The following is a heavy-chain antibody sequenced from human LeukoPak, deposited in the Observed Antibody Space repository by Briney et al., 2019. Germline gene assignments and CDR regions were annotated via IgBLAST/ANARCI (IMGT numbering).Heavy chain of an antibody. Sequence: GGSLRLSCAASGFTFSSYGMHWVRQAPGKGLEWVAVISYDGSNKYYADSVKGRFTISRDNSKNTLYLQMNSLRAEDTAVYYCAKDGRVGAPSSYYYYGMDVWGQGTTVTASS. D-gene: IGHD1-26*01. J-gene: IGHJ6*02. V-gene: IGHV3-30*18. CDR3: AKDGRVGAPSSYYYYGMDV. CDR1: GFTFSSYG. CDR2: ISYDGSNK.